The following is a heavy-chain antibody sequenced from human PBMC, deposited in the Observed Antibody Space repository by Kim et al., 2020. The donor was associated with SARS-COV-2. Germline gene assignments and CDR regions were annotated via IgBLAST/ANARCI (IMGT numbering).Heavy chain of an antibody. CDR2: INHSGST. Sequence: SETLSLTCAVYGGSFSGYYWSWIRQPPGKGLEWIGEINHSGSTNYNPSLKSRVTISVDTSKNQFSLKLSSVTAADTAVYYCARVGDIVVVVAATHYYYYGMDVWGQGTTVTVSS. D-gene: IGHD2-15*01. CDR1: GGSFSGYY. CDR3: ARVGDIVVVVAATHYYYYGMDV. J-gene: IGHJ6*02. V-gene: IGHV4-34*01.